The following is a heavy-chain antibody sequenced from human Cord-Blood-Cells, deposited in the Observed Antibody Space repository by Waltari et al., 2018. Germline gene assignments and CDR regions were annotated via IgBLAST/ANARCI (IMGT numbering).Heavy chain of an antibody. CDR1: GFNSSSYA. D-gene: IGHD6-13*01. CDR3: ARAAAAGFDY. V-gene: IGHV3-30*04. Sequence: QVQLVESGGGVVEHGRSLRISCAASGFNSSSYAMHLVRQAPGKGLEWVAVISYDGSNKYYADSVKGRFTISRDNSKNTLYLQMNSLRAEDTAVYYCARAAAAGFDYWGQGTLVTVSS. J-gene: IGHJ4*02. CDR2: ISYDGSNK.